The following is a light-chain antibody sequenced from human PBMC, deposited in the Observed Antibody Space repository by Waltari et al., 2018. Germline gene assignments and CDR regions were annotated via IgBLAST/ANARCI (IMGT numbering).Light chain of an antibody. CDR3: QQYNNWPPGT. J-gene: IGKJ1*01. CDR1: QTIGTS. Sequence: EMVVTQSPATLSLSPGERATLSCRTSQTIGTSLAWYQQRPGQAPRLLIYRASTRATGIPDRFSGSGSESEFTLTISSLQSEDVALYYCQQYNNWPPGTFG. V-gene: IGKV3-15*01. CDR2: RAS.